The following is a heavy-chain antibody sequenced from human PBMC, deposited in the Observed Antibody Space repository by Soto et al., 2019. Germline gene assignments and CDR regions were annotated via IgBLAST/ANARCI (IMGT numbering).Heavy chain of an antibody. J-gene: IGHJ6*02. CDR3: AIGELSSYYYYGMDV. CDR2: FFIGGNT. CDR1: GGSISSSTYY. V-gene: IGHV4-39*07. D-gene: IGHD3-10*01. Sequence: SETLSLPCTVSGGSISSSTYYWGWMRQPPGKGLEWIASFFIGGNTYYNPSLKSRVTISVDTSKNQFSLKLSSVTAADTAVYYCAIGELSSYYYYGMDVWGQGTTVTVSS.